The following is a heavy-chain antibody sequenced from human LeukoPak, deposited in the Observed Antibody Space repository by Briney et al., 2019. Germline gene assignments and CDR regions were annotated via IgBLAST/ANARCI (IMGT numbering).Heavy chain of an antibody. CDR1: GGSFSGYY. D-gene: IGHD2-2*01. V-gene: IGHV4-34*01. J-gene: IGHJ4*02. CDR3: ARGQLDY. CDR2: INHSGST. Sequence: SETLSLTCAVYGGSFSGYYWSWIRQPPGKGLEWIEEINHSGSTNYNPSLKSRVTISVDTSKNQFSLKLSSVTAADTAVYYCARGQLDYWGQGTLVTVSS.